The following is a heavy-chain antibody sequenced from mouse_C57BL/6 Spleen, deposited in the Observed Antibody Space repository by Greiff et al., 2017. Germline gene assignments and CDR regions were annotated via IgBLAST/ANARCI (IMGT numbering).Heavy chain of an antibody. J-gene: IGHJ3*01. CDR1: GFTFSDYY. V-gene: IGHV5-12*01. Sequence: EVKLVESGGGLVQPGGSLKLSCAASGFTFSDYYMYWVRQTPEKRLGWVAYISNGGGSTYYPDTVQGRFTISRDNAKNTLYLQMSRLKSEDTAMYYCARLDYDVQAWFAYWGQGTLVTVSA. CDR2: ISNGGGST. D-gene: IGHD2-4*01. CDR3: ARLDYDVQAWFAY.